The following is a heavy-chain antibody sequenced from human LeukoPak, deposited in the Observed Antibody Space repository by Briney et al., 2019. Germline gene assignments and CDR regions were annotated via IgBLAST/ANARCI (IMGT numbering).Heavy chain of an antibody. CDR1: GGSFSGYY. CDR3: ARGLGRSGANWLDP. CDR2: INHSGST. V-gene: IGHV4-34*01. J-gene: IGHJ5*02. Sequence: SETLSLTCAVYGGSFSGYYWSWIRQPPGKGLEWLGEINHSGSTNHNPSLKGRVTISVDTSKNQFSLKLSSVTAADTAVYYCARGLGRSGANWLDPWGQGTLVTVSS. D-gene: IGHD4/OR15-4a*01.